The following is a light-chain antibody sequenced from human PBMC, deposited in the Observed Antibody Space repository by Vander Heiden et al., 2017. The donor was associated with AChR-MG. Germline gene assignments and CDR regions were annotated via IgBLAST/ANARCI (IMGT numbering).Light chain of an antibody. CDR2: DAS. J-gene: IGKJ5*01. CDR3: QQFSKWPPST. CDR1: QSISNY. V-gene: IGKV3-11*01. Sequence: EIVLTQSPATLSLSPGERATLSCRASQSISNYLAWYQQKPGQVPRFLIYDASNRAAGIPARFTGSGSGTDFILTISSLEPEDFAIYYCQQFSKWPPSTVGQGTRLEIK.